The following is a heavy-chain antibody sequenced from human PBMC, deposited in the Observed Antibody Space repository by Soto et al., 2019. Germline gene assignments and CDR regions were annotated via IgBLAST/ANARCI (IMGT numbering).Heavy chain of an antibody. J-gene: IGHJ6*02. CDR3: ATPASDFYAPVYQHSGLDV. CDR2: IIPNFGAT. D-gene: IGHD2-21*02. CDR1: GGPFRGYG. Sequence: QVQLVQSGPEVKKTGSSMKVSCKASGGPFRGYGLNWVRQAPGQGLEWIGGIIPNFGATNYAQKFQGRVSITADEVTTTIYMELKGLGYKDTAVYYCATPASDFYAPVYQHSGLDVWGQGTTLTVS. V-gene: IGHV1-69*01.